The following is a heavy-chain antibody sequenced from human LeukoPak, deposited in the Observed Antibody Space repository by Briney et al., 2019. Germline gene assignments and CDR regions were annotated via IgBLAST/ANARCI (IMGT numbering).Heavy chain of an antibody. CDR1: GGSFSGYY. D-gene: IGHD5-12*01. CDR3: ARGANSGYDYFNWFDP. Sequence: SETLSLTCAVYGGSFSGYYWSWIRQPPGKGLEWIGEINHSGSTNYNPSLKSRVTISVDTSKNQFSLKLSSVTAADTAVYYCARGANSGYDYFNWFDPWGQGTLVTVSS. J-gene: IGHJ5*02. V-gene: IGHV4-34*01. CDR2: INHSGST.